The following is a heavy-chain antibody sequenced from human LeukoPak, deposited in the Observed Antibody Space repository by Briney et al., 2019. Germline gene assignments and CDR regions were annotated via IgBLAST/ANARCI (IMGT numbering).Heavy chain of an antibody. D-gene: IGHD3-10*01. CDR2: IYYSGST. V-gene: IGHV4-59*01. Sequence: SETLSLTCTVSGGSISSNYWSWIRQPPGKGLEWIGNIYYSGSTNYNPSLKSRVTISVHTSKNQFSLKLSSVTAADTAVYYCARSKGKGPSSGSTLSWFDPWGKGTTVTISS. J-gene: IGHJ6*04. CDR3: ARSKGKGPSSGSTLSWFDP. CDR1: GGSISSNY.